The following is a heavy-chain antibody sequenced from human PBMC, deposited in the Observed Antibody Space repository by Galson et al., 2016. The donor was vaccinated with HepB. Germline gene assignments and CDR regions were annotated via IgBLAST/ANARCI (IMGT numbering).Heavy chain of an antibody. CDR3: ARSYYDFWRGLGY. CDR1: GFTFSIYA. CDR2: ICHNSAST. D-gene: IGHD3-3*01. V-gene: IGHV3-23*01. J-gene: IGHJ4*02. Sequence: SLRLSCAASGFTFSIYAMSWVRQAPGKGLEWVSGICHNSASTYYADSVKGRFTISRDNSKNTLYLQMNSLRAEDTAVYYCARSYYDFWRGLGYWGQGTLVTVSS.